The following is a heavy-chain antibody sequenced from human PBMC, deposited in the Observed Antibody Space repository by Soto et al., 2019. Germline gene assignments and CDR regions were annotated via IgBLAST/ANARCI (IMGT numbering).Heavy chain of an antibody. V-gene: IGHV3-23*01. J-gene: IGHJ6*02. CDR1: GFTVSSYA. Sequence: PGGSLRLSCAVSGFTVSSYAMNWVRQAPGKGLESVSVISGSGRSTYYADSVKGRFTISRDNSKNTLYLQMNSLRAEDTAAYYCAKEAMADEGNYYNTYYYGMDVWGQGTTVTVSS. CDR2: ISGSGRST. CDR3: AKEAMADEGNYYNTYYYGMDV. D-gene: IGHD3-10*01.